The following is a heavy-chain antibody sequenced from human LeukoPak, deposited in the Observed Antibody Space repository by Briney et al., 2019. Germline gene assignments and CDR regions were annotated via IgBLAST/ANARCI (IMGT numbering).Heavy chain of an antibody. CDR2: IYYSGST. V-gene: IGHV4-59*08. CDR1: GGSIINYY. D-gene: IGHD3-10*01. Sequence: SGTLSLTCTVSGGSIINYYWSWIRQPPGKGLEWIGYIYYSGSTNYDPSLKSRVTISVDASKNQFSLRLSSVTAADSAVYYCARHMLRVSPVRFGELLSPFDYWGQGTLVTVSS. J-gene: IGHJ4*02. CDR3: ARHMLRVSPVRFGELLSPFDY.